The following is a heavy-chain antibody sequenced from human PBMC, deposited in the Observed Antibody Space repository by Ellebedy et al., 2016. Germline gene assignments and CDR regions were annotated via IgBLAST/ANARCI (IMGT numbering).Heavy chain of an antibody. CDR3: ALDFDRGYDCSY. D-gene: IGHD5-12*01. Sequence: GESLKISCAASGFTFSSYSMNWVRQAPGKGLEWVSYISQSGSTIYSADSLKGRFTISRDNAKNSLYLQMNSLRDEDTAVYYCALDFDRGYDCSYWGPGTLVTVSS. V-gene: IGHV3-48*02. CDR1: GFTFSSYS. J-gene: IGHJ4*02. CDR2: ISQSGSTI.